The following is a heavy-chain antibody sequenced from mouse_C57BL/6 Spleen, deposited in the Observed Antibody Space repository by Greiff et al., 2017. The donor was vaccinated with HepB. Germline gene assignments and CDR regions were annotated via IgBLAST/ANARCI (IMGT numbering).Heavy chain of an antibody. D-gene: IGHD2-5*01. Sequence: VQLQQSGPELVKPGASVKISCKASGYSFTSYYIHWVKQRPGQGLEWIGWIYPGSGNTKYNEKFKGKATLTADTSSSTAYMQRSSLTSEDSAVYYCARRNGDSNPFDYWGQGTTLTVSS. CDR1: GYSFTSYY. CDR3: ARRNGDSNPFDY. V-gene: IGHV1-66*01. J-gene: IGHJ2*01. CDR2: IYPGSGNT.